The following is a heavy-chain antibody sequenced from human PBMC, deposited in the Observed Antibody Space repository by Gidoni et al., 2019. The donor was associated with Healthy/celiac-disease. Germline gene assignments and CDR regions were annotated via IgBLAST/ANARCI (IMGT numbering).Heavy chain of an antibody. CDR1: GFTFSSYS. V-gene: IGHV3-21*01. CDR2: MSSSSSYI. Sequence: EVQLVESGGGLVKPGGSLRLSCAASGFTFSSYSMNWVRQAPGKGLEWVSSMSSSSSYIYYADSVKGRFTISRDNAKNSLYLQMNSLRAEDTAVYYCARDLSTVVPQYYMDVWGKGTTVTVSS. CDR3: ARDLSTVVPQYYMDV. J-gene: IGHJ6*03. D-gene: IGHD4-17*01.